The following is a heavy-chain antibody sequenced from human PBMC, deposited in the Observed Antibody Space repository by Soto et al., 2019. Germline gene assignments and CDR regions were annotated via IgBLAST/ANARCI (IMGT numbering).Heavy chain of an antibody. CDR2: IFHSGSA. CDR3: AVRVGIRSYYFYY. Sequence: QVQLQESGPGLMKPSGTLSLTCAVSGDSISRNNWWSWVRQSPGQGLEWIVEIFHSGSANYNPSLMSRVTISVDKSTNQFFLNVNSVTAADTAMYYCAVRVGIRSYYFYYWGPGTLVTVSS. D-gene: IGHD1-20*01. V-gene: IGHV4-4*02. J-gene: IGHJ4*02. CDR1: GDSISRNNW.